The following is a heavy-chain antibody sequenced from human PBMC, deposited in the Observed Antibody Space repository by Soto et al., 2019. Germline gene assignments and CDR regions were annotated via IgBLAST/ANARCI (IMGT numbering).Heavy chain of an antibody. CDR2: IKSKTDGGTT. Sequence: PGGSLRLSCAASGFTFSNAWMSWVRQAPGKGLEWVGRIKSKTDGGTTDYAAPVKGRFTISRDDSKNTLYLQMNSLKTEDTAVYYCTTDPVYCSSTSCHSYYYYYYMDVWGKGTTVTVSS. J-gene: IGHJ6*03. D-gene: IGHD2-2*01. CDR1: GFTFSNAW. CDR3: TTDPVYCSSTSCHSYYYYYYMDV. V-gene: IGHV3-15*01.